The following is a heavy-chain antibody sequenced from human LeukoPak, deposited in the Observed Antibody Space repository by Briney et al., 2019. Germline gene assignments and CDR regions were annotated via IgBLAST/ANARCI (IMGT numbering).Heavy chain of an antibody. Sequence: GGSLRLSCAASGFTLSSHSMNWVRHAPGKGLDWVSSISSSSSYIYYADSVKGRFTISRDNAKNSLYLQMNSLRAEDTAVYYCATWAPSSCVDYWGQGTLVTVSS. V-gene: IGHV3-21*01. J-gene: IGHJ4*02. CDR1: GFTLSSHS. CDR3: ATWAPSSCVDY. CDR2: ISSSSSYI. D-gene: IGHD2-2*01.